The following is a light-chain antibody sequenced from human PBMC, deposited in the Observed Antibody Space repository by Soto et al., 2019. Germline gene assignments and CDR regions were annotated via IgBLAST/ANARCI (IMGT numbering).Light chain of an antibody. CDR3: QQYGSSPQT. CDR2: GAS. Sequence: EIVLTQSPGTLSLSPGERATLSCRASQSVSSSYLAWYQQKPGQAPRLLIYGASSRATGIPDRFSGSGSGTDFTLTNSRLEPEDFAVYYCQQYGSSPQTFGQGTKVDI. CDR1: QSVSSSY. V-gene: IGKV3-20*01. J-gene: IGKJ1*01.